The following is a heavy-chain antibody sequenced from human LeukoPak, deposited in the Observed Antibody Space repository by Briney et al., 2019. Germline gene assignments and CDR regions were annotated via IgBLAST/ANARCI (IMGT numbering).Heavy chain of an antibody. CDR1: GGSISSSSYY. J-gene: IGHJ4*02. Sequence: PSETLSLTCTVSGGSISSSSYYWGWIRQPPGKGLEWIGSIYYSGSTYYNPSLKSRVTISVDTSKNQFSLKLSSVTAADTAVYYCARHSRPLEITIFGYWGQGTLVTVSS. CDR2: IYYSGST. CDR3: ARHSRPLEITIFGY. D-gene: IGHD3-3*01. V-gene: IGHV4-39*01.